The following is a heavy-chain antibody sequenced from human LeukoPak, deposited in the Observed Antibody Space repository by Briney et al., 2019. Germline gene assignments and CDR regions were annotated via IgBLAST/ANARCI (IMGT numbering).Heavy chain of an antibody. D-gene: IGHD3-10*01. J-gene: IGHJ4*02. V-gene: IGHV4-34*01. CDR2: INHSGST. CDR1: GGSFSGYY. Sequence: SETLSLTCAVYGGSFSGYYWSWIRQPPGKGLEWIGEINHSGSTNYNPSLKSRVTISVDTSKNQFSLKLSSVTAADTAVYYCARGRGMVRGVIRVHRAYYFDYWGQGTLVTVSS. CDR3: ARGRGMVRGVIRVHRAYYFDY.